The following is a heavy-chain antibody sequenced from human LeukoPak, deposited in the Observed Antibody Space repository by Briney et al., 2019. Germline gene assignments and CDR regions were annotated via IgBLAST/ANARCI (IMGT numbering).Heavy chain of an antibody. D-gene: IGHD3-16*01. CDR2: ISSSGRTI. Sequence: GGSLRLSCAASGFTFSSYEMNWVRQAPGKGLEWVSYISSSGRTIYYADSVKGRFTISRDNAKNSLYLQMNSLRAEDTAVYCCARDERGAFDIWGRGTMVTVSS. CDR1: GFTFSSYE. V-gene: IGHV3-48*03. J-gene: IGHJ3*02. CDR3: ARDERGAFDI.